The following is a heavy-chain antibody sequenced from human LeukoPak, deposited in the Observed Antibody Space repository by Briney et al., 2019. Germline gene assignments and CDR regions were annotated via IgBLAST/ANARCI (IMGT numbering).Heavy chain of an antibody. V-gene: IGHV4-38-2*02. J-gene: IGHJ3*02. CDR3: ARAPSIYDYVWGSYPQGAFDI. CDR2: IHGSGGT. D-gene: IGHD3-16*02. Sequence: SETLSLTCTVSGYSISSGYYRGWIRPPPGKGLEWIGSIHGSGGTSHNPSLKSRVTMSVDTSKNQFSLKLSSVTAADTAVYHCARAPSIYDYVWGSYPQGAFDIWGQGTMVTVSS. CDR1: GYSISSGYY.